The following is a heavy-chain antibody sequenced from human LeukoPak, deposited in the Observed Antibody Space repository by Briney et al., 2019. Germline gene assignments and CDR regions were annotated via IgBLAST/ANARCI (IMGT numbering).Heavy chain of an antibody. V-gene: IGHV3-23*01. CDR2: ISGSGGST. D-gene: IGHD3-9*01. J-gene: IGHJ4*02. CDR1: GFTFSSYG. CDR3: AKDLRRNYDILTGYYKDY. Sequence: GGSLRLSCAASGFTFSSYGMSWVRQAPGKGLEWVSAISGSGGSTYYADSVKGRFTISRDNSKNTLYLQMNSLRAEDTAVYYCAKDLRRNYDILTGYYKDYWGQGTLVTVPS.